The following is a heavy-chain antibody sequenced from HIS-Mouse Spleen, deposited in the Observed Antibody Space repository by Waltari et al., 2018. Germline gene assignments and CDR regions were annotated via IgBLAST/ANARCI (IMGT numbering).Heavy chain of an antibody. CDR2: ISWNSGSK. Sequence: EVQLVESGGGLVQPGRSLRLSCAASGFTFDDYAMHWVRQAPGKGLEWVAGISWNSGSKGYADSVKGRFTISRDNAKNSLYLQMNSLRAEDTALYYCAKVKNSSGWYYFDYWGQGTLVTVSS. J-gene: IGHJ4*02. V-gene: IGHV3-9*01. CDR3: AKVKNSSGWYYFDY. D-gene: IGHD6-19*01. CDR1: GFTFDDYA.